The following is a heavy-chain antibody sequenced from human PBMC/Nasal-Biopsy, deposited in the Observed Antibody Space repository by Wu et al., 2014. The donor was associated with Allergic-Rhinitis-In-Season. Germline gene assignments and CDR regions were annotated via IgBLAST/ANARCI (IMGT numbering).Heavy chain of an antibody. Sequence: LRLSCAASGFTFSSYSMNWVRQAPGKGLEWVSSISSSSSYIYYADSVKGRFTISRDNAKNSLYLQMNSLRAEDTAVYYCARAVLPDAFDIWGQGTMVTVSS. J-gene: IGHJ3*02. CDR1: GFTFSSYS. CDR2: ISSSSSYI. CDR3: ARAVLPDAFDI. V-gene: IGHV3-21*01.